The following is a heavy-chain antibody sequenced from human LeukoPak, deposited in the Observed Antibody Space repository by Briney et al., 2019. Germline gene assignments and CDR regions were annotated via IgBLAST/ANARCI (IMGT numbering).Heavy chain of an antibody. CDR3: ARELPYYYDSSSYSYY. CDR1: GFTFSSYW. Sequence: GGSLRRSCAASGFTFSSYWMHWVRQAPGKGLVWVSRINSDGSSTSYADSVKGRFTISRDNAKNTLYLQMNSLRAEDTAVYYCARELPYYYDSSSYSYYWGQGTLVTVSS. V-gene: IGHV3-74*01. J-gene: IGHJ4*02. CDR2: INSDGSST. D-gene: IGHD3-22*01.